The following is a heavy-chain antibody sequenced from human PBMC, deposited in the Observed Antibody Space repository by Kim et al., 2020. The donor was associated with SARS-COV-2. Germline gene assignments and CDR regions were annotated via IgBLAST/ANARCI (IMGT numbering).Heavy chain of an antibody. CDR3: AKDVMWGVEYSFDY. J-gene: IGHJ4*02. V-gene: IGHV3-23*01. CDR2: ISGSGGST. CDR1: GFTFRSYA. D-gene: IGHD6-6*01. Sequence: GGSLRLSCAASGFTFRSYAMSWVRQAPGKGLEWVSAISGSGGSTYYADSVKGRFTISRDNSKNTLYLQMNSLRAEDTAVYYCAKDVMWGVEYSFDYWGQGTLVTVSS.